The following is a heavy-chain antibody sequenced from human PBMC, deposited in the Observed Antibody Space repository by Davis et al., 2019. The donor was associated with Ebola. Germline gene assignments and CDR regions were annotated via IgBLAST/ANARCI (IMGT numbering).Heavy chain of an antibody. CDR2: IYYSGST. J-gene: IGHJ2*01. CDR3: ARDQRYFDL. CDR1: GGSVSSGSYY. Sequence: GSLRLSCTVSGGSVSSGSYYWSWIRQPPEKGLEWVGYIYYSGSTNYNPSLKSRVTISVDTSKNQFSLKLSSVTAADTAVYYCARDQRYFDLWGRGTLVTVSS. V-gene: IGHV4-61*01.